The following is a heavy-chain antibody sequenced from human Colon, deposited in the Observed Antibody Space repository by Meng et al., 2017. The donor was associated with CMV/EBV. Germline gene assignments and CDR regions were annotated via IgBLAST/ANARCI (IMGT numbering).Heavy chain of an antibody. CDR3: ARGYDFWNGHYDY. CDR2: ISGYNGNT. D-gene: IGHD3-3*01. V-gene: IGHV1-18*01. Sequence: ASVKVSCKASDYTFTNYGITWVRQAPGQGLEWMGWISGYNGNTNYAQKFQGRFTMTTDTSTSTAYMELRSLRSDDTAVYYCARGYDFWNGHYDYWGQGTLVTVSS. J-gene: IGHJ4*02. CDR1: DYTFTNYG.